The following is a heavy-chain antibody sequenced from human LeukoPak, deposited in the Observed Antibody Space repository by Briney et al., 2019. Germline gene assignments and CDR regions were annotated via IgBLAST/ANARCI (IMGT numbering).Heavy chain of an antibody. CDR3: ARWDSSGYSLFDY. V-gene: IGHV4-39*01. CDR2: IYYSGST. CDR1: GGSISSSSYY. J-gene: IGHJ4*02. Sequence: KPSETLSLTCTVSGGSISSSSYYWGWIRQPPGKGLEWIGSIYYSGSTYYNPSLKSRVTISVDTSKNQFSLKLSSVTAADTAVYYCARWDSSGYSLFDYWGQGTLVTVSS. D-gene: IGHD3-22*01.